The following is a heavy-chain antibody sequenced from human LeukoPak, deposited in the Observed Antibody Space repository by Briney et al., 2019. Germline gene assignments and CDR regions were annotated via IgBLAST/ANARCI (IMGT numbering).Heavy chain of an antibody. CDR1: GFTFGDSA. Sequence: KTGGSLRLSCAASGFTFGDSAMHWVRQTPGKGLEWVSAISSSSSYIYYADSAKGRFTISRDNAKSSLYLQMNSLRAEDTAVYYCVSRYSGYDWGAATFDYWGQGTLVTVSS. D-gene: IGHD5-12*01. CDR2: ISSSSSYI. J-gene: IGHJ4*02. V-gene: IGHV3-21*01. CDR3: VSRYSGYDWGAATFDY.